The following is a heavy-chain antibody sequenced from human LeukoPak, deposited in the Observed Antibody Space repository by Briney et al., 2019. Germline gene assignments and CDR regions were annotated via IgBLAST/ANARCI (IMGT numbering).Heavy chain of an antibody. CDR3: ARDADGSSSWYPYYYYGMDV. Sequence: SETLSLTCTVSGGSISSGGYYWSWIRQHPGKGLEWIGYIYYSGSTYYNPSLKSRVTISVDTSKNQFSLKLSSVTAADTAVYYCARDADGSSSWYPYYYYGMDVWGQGTTVTASS. CDR1: GGSISSGGYY. J-gene: IGHJ6*02. CDR2: IYYSGST. V-gene: IGHV4-31*03. D-gene: IGHD6-13*01.